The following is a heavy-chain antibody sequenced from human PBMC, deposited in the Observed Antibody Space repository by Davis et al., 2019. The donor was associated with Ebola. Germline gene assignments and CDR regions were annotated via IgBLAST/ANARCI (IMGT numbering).Heavy chain of an antibody. D-gene: IGHD2-2*01. J-gene: IGHJ3*02. CDR2: ISYDGSNK. V-gene: IGHV3-30-3*01. CDR3: AKDGQDIVVVPAAPDAFDI. CDR1: GFTFSSYA. Sequence: PGGSLRLSCAASGFTFSSYAMHWVRQAPGKGLEWVAVISYDGSNKYYADSVKGRFTISRDNSKNTLYLQMNSLRAEDTAVYYCAKDGQDIVVVPAAPDAFDIWGQGTMVTVSS.